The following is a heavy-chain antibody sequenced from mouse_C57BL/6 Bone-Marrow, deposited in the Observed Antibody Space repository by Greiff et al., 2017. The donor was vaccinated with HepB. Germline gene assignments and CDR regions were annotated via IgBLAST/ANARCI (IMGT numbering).Heavy chain of an antibody. V-gene: IGHV5-17*01. J-gene: IGHJ3*01. Sequence: EVKLVESGGGLVKPGGSLKLSCAASGFTFSDYGMHWVRQAPEKGLERVAYISSGSSTIYYADTVKGRFTISRDNAKNTLFLQMTSLRSEDTAMYYCARPMIRAWFAYWGQGTLVTVSA. D-gene: IGHD2-4*01. CDR3: ARPMIRAWFAY. CDR1: GFTFSDYG. CDR2: ISSGSSTI.